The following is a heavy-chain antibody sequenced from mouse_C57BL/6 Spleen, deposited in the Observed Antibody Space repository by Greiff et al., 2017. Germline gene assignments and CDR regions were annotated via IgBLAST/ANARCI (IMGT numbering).Heavy chain of an antibody. CDR3: ARGRGNYVDY. J-gene: IGHJ2*01. CDR2: IDPSDSYT. Sequence: VQLQQPGAELVMPGASVKLSCKASGYTFTSYWMHWVKQRPGQGLEWIGEIDPSDSYTNYNQKFKGKSTLTVDKSSSTAYMQLSSLTSEDSAVYYCARGRGNYVDYWGQGTTLTVSS. V-gene: IGHV1-69*01. CDR1: GYTFTSYW.